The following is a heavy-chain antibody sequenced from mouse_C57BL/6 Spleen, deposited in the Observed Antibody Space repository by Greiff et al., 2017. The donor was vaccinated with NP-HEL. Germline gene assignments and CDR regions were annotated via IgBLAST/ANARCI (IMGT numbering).Heavy chain of an antibody. CDR1: GYTFTSYW. D-gene: IGHD1-1*01. V-gene: IGHV1-61*01. CDR2: IYPSDSET. J-gene: IGHJ2*01. Sequence: QVQLQQPGAELVRPGSSVKLSCKASGYTFTSYWMDWVKQRPGQGLEWIGNIYPSDSETHYNQKFKDKATLTVDKSSSTAYMQLSSLTSEDSAVYYFARNYYYFDYWGQSTTLTVSS. CDR3: ARNYYYFDY.